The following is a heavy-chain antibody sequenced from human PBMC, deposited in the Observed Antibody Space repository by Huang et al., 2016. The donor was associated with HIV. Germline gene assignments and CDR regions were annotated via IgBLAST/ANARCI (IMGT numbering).Heavy chain of an antibody. Sequence: GAEVKKPGSSVKVSCKASGGTFSTYAINWVRQAPGQGLQWMGGIIPILGTTNYAQKFQGRVTITADESTNTAYMELSSLRSEDTAVYYCASGERLLQFGFDFDIWGQGTMVTVSS. CDR1: GGTFSTYA. CDR3: ASGERLLQFGFDFDI. J-gene: IGHJ3*02. V-gene: IGHV1-69*01. CDR2: IIPILGTT. D-gene: IGHD2-21*01.